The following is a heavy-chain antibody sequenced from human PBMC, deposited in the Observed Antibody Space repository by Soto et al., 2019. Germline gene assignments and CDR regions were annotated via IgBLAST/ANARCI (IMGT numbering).Heavy chain of an antibody. CDR3: ARESGDYIWGSYLPRGAFDI. CDR2: INHSGST. Sequence: SQTLSLTCAVYGGSFSGYYWSWIRQPPGKGLEWIGEINHSGSTNYNPSLKSRVTISVDTSKNQFSLKLSSVTAADTAVYYCARESGDYIWGSYLPRGAFDIWGQGTMVTVSS. D-gene: IGHD3-16*01. CDR1: GGSFSGYY. V-gene: IGHV4-34*01. J-gene: IGHJ3*02.